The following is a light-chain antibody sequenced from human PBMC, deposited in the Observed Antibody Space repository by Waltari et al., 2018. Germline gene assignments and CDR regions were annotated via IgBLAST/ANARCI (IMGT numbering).Light chain of an antibody. Sequence: QTVVTQEPSLTVPPGGTVTLTCASITGAVISNSYPNWFQQNPGQAPRTLLYNTDKKHSWTPARFSGSLRGEKAALTLSPAQPEDEAEYYCALYYGNARWVFGGGTNLTVL. J-gene: IGLJ3*02. CDR2: NTD. V-gene: IGLV7-43*01. CDR1: TGAVISNSY. CDR3: ALYYGNARWV.